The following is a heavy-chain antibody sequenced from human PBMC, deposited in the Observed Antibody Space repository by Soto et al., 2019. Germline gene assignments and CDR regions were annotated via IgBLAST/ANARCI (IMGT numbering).Heavy chain of an antibody. CDR2: ISGSGGST. Sequence: PGGSLRLSCAASGFTFSSYAMSWVRQAPGKGLERVSAISGSGGSTYYADSVKGRFTISRDNSKNTLYLQMNSLRAEDTAVYYCXKLGXYDILTGYYREPFDYWGQGTLVTVSS. V-gene: IGHV3-23*01. CDR3: XKLGXYDILTGYYREPFDY. J-gene: IGHJ4*02. CDR1: GFTFSSYA. D-gene: IGHD3-9*01.